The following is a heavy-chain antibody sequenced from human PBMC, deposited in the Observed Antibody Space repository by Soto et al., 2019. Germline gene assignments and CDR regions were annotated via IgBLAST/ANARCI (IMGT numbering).Heavy chain of an antibody. CDR1: GLTLRSYA. V-gene: IGHV3-23*01. CDR2: ISGRSGVP. J-gene: IGHJ5*02. CDR3: AKGGTFTGGFDP. D-gene: IGHD3-16*01. Sequence: EGQLLQSGGDLVQPGGSLRLSCAGSGLTLRSYAMTWIRQTPEKGLEWVSTISGRSGVPSYADSVNGRFTVSRDNSKNNLYLQMNSLRPDDTAIYYCAKGGTFTGGFDPWGQGTLVTVAS.